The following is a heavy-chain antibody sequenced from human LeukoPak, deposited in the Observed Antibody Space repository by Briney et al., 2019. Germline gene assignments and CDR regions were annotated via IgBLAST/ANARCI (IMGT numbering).Heavy chain of an antibody. V-gene: IGHV4-59*01. J-gene: IGHJ4*02. CDR2: IYYSGGT. Sequence: SETLSLTCTVSGGSISSYYWSWIRQPPGKGLEWIGYIYYSGGTNYNPSLKSRVTISVDTSKNQFSLKLSSVTAADTAVYYCARVPFDYWGQGTLVTVSS. CDR1: GGSISSYY. CDR3: ARVPFDY.